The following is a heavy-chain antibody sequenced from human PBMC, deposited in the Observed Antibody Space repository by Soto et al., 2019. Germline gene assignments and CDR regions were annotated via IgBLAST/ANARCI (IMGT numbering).Heavy chain of an antibody. Sequence: ASVKVSCKASGYTFTSYYMHWVRQAPGQGLEWMGWINPNSGGTNYAQKFQGWVTMTRDTSISTAYMELSRLRSDDTAVYYCARTASSSWFDYWGQGTLVTVSS. V-gene: IGHV1-2*04. CDR2: INPNSGGT. CDR1: GYTFTSYY. CDR3: ARTASSSWFDY. J-gene: IGHJ4*02. D-gene: IGHD6-13*01.